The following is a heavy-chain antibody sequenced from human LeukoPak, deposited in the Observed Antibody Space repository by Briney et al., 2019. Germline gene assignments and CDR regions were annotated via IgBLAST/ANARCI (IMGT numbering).Heavy chain of an antibody. Sequence: ASVKVSCKASGYTFTGYYMHWVRQAPGQGLEWMGWINPNSGGTNYAQKFQGRVTMTRDTSISTAYMELSRLRSDDTAVYYCAKWHGSDYVWGSYRHERYFDYWGQGTLVTVSS. J-gene: IGHJ4*02. D-gene: IGHD3-16*02. CDR2: INPNSGGT. V-gene: IGHV1-2*02. CDR3: AKWHGSDYVWGSYRHERYFDY. CDR1: GYTFTGYY.